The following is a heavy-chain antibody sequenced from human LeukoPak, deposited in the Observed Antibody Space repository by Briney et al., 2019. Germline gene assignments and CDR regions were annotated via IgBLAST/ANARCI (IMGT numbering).Heavy chain of an antibody. J-gene: IGHJ4*02. Sequence: SETLSLTCTVSGGSISSYYWSWIRQPPGKGLEWIGYIYYSGSTNYNPSLKSRVTISVDTSKNQFSQKLSSVTAADTAVYYCARGALGVGYFDYWGQGTLVTVSS. CDR1: GGSISSYY. CDR3: ARGALGVGYFDY. D-gene: IGHD3-10*01. CDR2: IYYSGST. V-gene: IGHV4-59*08.